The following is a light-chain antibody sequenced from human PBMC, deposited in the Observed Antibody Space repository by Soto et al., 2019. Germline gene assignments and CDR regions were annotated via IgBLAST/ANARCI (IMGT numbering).Light chain of an antibody. Sequence: QSALTQPASVSGSPGQSVTISCTGTSSDIGGYNYVSWYQQHPSKAPQLMIYEVSNRPSGVSNRFSGSKSGNTASLTISGLQAEDEADYYCSSYTSGSTLGVFGGGTKLTVL. V-gene: IGLV2-14*01. CDR2: EVS. CDR3: SSYTSGSTLGV. CDR1: SSDIGGYNY. J-gene: IGLJ2*01.